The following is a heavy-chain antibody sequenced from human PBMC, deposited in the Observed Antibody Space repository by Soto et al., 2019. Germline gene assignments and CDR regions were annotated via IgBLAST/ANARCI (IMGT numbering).Heavy chain of an antibody. Sequence: PGGSLRLSCEASGFVFKMYYMHWVRQGPGKGPEWVSRISDDGKITTYADSVKDRFTISRDNAKDTLYLQLDNLRGDDTGLYYCIRGPRASSSGTGAYWGQGTQVTVSS. CDR3: IRGPRASSSGTGAY. V-gene: IGHV3-74*01. D-gene: IGHD2-2*01. CDR1: GFVFKMYY. J-gene: IGHJ4*02. CDR2: ISDDGKIT.